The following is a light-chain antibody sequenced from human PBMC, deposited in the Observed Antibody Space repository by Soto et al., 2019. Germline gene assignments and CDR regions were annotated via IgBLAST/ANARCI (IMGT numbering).Light chain of an antibody. J-gene: IGKJ4*01. CDR1: QSISTY. Sequence: DIELTQSPSSLSASVGDRVTITCRASQSISTYLNWYQQKGGKAPKLLIHGASSLQSGVPLRFSATGSGTDFSLTIMSLQPEDFAPYYCQQSYSTLLSLGGGTKVDIK. CDR2: GAS. V-gene: IGKV1-39*01. CDR3: QQSYSTLLS.